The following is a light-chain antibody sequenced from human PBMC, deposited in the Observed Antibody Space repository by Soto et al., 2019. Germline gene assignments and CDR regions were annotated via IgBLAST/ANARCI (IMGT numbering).Light chain of an antibody. CDR1: NIGNKS. Sequence: SYALTQPPSVSVAPGQTAMITCGGNNIGNKSVHWYQQRPGQAPVLVVYDDSDWPSGIPDRLSGSNSENTATPTISRVEAGDEADFYCQVCDSSSDDRSDPTSDRWVFGGGTKVTVL. CDR2: DDS. J-gene: IGLJ3*02. V-gene: IGLV3-21*02. CDR3: QVCDSSSDDRSDPTSDRWV.